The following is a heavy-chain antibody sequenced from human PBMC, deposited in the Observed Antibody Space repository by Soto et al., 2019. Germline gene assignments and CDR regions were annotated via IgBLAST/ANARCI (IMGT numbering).Heavy chain of an antibody. J-gene: IGHJ6*02. D-gene: IGHD6-19*01. Sequence: GESLKISCKGSGYSFTSYWISWVRQMPGKGLEWMGRIDPSDSYTNYSPSFQGHVTISADKSISTAYLQWSSLKASDTAMYYCARHMRGSSGGEDGMDVWGQGNTVTVYS. V-gene: IGHV5-10-1*01. CDR3: ARHMRGSSGGEDGMDV. CDR1: GYSFTSYW. CDR2: IDPSDSYT.